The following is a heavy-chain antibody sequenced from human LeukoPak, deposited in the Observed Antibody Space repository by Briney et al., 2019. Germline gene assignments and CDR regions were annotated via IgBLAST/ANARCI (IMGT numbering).Heavy chain of an antibody. CDR1: GFTFSSYG. CDR2: ISYDGSNK. D-gene: IGHD2-2*02. CDR3: AKGTLGVLDLDY. V-gene: IGHV3-30*18. Sequence: GGSLRLSCAASGFTFSSYGMHWVRQAPGKGLEWVAVISYDGSNKYYADSVKGRFTISRDNSKNTLYLQMNSLRAEDTAVYYCAKGTLGVLDLDYWGQGTLVTVSS. J-gene: IGHJ4*02.